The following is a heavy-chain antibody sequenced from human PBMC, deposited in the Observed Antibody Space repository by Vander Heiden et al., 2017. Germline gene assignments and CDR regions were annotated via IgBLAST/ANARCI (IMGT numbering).Heavy chain of an antibody. J-gene: IGHJ4*02. CDR3: ARDRGLELMKPGGFDY. D-gene: IGHD1-7*01. CDR2: ISYDGSNK. CDR1: GLPFSSYA. Sequence: QVQLVESGGGVVPPGRSLRLSCAASGLPFSSYAMHWVRQAPGKGLEWVAVISYDGSNKYYADSVKGRFTISRDNSKNTLYLQMNSLRAEDTAVYYCARDRGLELMKPGGFDYWGQGTLVTVFS. V-gene: IGHV3-30-3*01.